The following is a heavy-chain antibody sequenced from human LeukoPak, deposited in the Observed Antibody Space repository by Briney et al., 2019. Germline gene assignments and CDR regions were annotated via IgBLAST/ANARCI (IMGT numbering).Heavy chain of an antibody. J-gene: IGHJ4*02. CDR2: ISSSGSAK. Sequence: GALRLSCAASGFTFSNYCLKWVRQAPGKGLEWVSHISSSGSAKYYADSVKGRFTISRDNAKNSLYLQMNSLRDEDTAVFYCASGSGHWGQGTLVTASS. V-gene: IGHV3-48*02. CDR1: GFTFSNYC. D-gene: IGHD2-2*03. CDR3: ASGSGH.